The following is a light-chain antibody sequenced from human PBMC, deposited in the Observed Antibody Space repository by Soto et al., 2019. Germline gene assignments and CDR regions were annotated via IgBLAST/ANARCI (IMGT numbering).Light chain of an antibody. Sequence: EIVLTQSPGTLSLSPGERGTLSCRASQNLGTLYLAWFQQKSGQAPRLPIYSASRRATGIPDRFTGSGSGTDFTLTINRVEPEDFAVYFCQKYAGSPRTFGQGTKVDIK. J-gene: IGKJ1*01. CDR3: QKYAGSPRT. CDR1: QNLGTLY. CDR2: SAS. V-gene: IGKV3-20*01.